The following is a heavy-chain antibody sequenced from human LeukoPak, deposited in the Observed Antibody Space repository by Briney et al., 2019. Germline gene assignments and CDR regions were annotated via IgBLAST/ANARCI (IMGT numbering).Heavy chain of an antibody. CDR3: ATETQGSSSWY. V-gene: IGHV4-34*01. J-gene: IGHJ4*02. CDR1: GGSFSGYY. Sequence: SETLSLTCAVYGGSFSGYYWSWIRQPPGKGLEWIGEINHSGSTNYNPSLKSRVTISVDTSKDQFSLKLSSVTAADTAVYYCATETQGSSSWYWGRGTLVIVSS. D-gene: IGHD6-13*01. CDR2: INHSGST.